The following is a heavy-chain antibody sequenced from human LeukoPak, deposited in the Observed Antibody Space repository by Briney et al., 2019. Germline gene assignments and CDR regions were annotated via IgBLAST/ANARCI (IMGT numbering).Heavy chain of an antibody. Sequence: GGSLRLSCAASGFTFSSYAMSWVRQAPGKGLEWVSAISGSGGSTYYADSVRGRFTISRDNSKNTLYLQMNSLRAEDTAVYYCAKEPFDSSGYTDYYYYYMDVWGKGTTVTISS. CDR3: AKEPFDSSGYTDYYYYYMDV. CDR2: ISGSGGST. CDR1: GFTFSSYA. J-gene: IGHJ6*03. V-gene: IGHV3-23*01. D-gene: IGHD3-22*01.